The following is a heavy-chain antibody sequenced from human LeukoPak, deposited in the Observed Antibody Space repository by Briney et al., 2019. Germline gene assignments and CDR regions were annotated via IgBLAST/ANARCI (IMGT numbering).Heavy chain of an antibody. D-gene: IGHD5-18*01. CDR3: VLTVMDGRDS. CDR1: GFTFSSYS. V-gene: IGHV3-21*01. J-gene: IGHJ4*02. Sequence: GGSLRLSCAASGFTFSSYSMNWVRQAPGKGLEWVSSISSSSSYIYYADSVKGRFTISRDNDKNSLYLQMNSLRAEDTAVYYCVLTVMDGRDSWGQGTPVTVSS. CDR2: ISSSSSYI.